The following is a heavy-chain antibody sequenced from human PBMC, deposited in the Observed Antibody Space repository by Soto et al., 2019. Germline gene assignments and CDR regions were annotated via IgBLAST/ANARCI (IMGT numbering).Heavy chain of an antibody. CDR2: ISSSSSHI. CDR3: ARDQDAFDI. J-gene: IGHJ3*02. V-gene: IGHV3-21*02. Sequence: EVQLVESGGGLVKPGGSLRLSCAASGFTFSYYSMIWVRQAPGKGLEWVSCISSSSSHIYYADSVQGRFTISRDNAKNSLYLQMNSLRAEDTALYDGARDQDAFDIWGRGTEVTVSS. CDR1: GFTFSYYS.